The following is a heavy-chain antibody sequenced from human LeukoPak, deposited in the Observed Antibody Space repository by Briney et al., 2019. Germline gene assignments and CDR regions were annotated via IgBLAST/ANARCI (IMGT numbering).Heavy chain of an antibody. CDR2: IYYSGST. V-gene: IGHV4-59*01. CDR1: GGSISSYY. J-gene: IGHJ5*02. D-gene: IGHD3-10*01. CDR3: ARRRFGDPGADP. Sequence: NPSETLSLTCTVSGGSISSYYWSWIRQPPGKGLEWIGYIYYSGSTNYNPSLKSRVTISVDTSKNQFSLKLSSVTAADTAVYYCARRRFGDPGADPWGQGTLVTVSS.